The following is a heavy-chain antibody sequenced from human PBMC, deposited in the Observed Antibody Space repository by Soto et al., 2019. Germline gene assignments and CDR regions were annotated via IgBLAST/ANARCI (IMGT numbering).Heavy chain of an antibody. J-gene: IGHJ6*02. CDR3: ERGTRYYYYGMDV. CDR1: GFTFSSYS. V-gene: IGHV3-48*01. CDR2: ISSSSTI. Sequence: GGSLRLSCAASGFTFSSYSMNWVRQAPGKGLEWVSYISSSSTIYYADSVKGRFTISRDNAKNSLYLQMNSLRAEDTAVYYCERGTRYYYYGMDVWGQGTTVTVSS. D-gene: IGHD1-1*01.